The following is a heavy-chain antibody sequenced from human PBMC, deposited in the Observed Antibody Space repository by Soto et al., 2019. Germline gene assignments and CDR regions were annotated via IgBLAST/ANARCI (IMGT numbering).Heavy chain of an antibody. Sequence: GESLKISCKGSGYRFSSYWIGWVRQMPGKGLEWMGLIYPGDSDTRYSPSFQGQVTISADKSISTAYLQWSNLKASDTAIYYCGRRMVGTTPYYFDYWGQGTLVTVSS. V-gene: IGHV5-51*01. CDR1: GYRFSSYW. D-gene: IGHD1-26*01. CDR2: IYPGDSDT. CDR3: GRRMVGTTPYYFDY. J-gene: IGHJ4*02.